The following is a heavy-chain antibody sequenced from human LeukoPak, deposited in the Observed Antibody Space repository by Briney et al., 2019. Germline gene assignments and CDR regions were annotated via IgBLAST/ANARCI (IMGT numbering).Heavy chain of an antibody. Sequence: RGSLRLSCTASGFTFRDYYMTCIRHAPRKGLEWVSYIRSTGSSTAYADSVKGRFAISRDNTKNSLYLQMNSLRAEDTAVFYCARIFDSSGYPDDAFDIWGQGTMVTVSS. J-gene: IGHJ3*02. V-gene: IGHV3-11*04. CDR1: GFTFRDYY. CDR2: IRSTGSST. D-gene: IGHD3-22*01. CDR3: ARIFDSSGYPDDAFDI.